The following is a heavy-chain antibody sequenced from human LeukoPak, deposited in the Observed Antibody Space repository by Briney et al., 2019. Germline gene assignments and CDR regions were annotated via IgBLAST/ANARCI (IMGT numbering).Heavy chain of an antibody. D-gene: IGHD3-10*01. V-gene: IGHV3-30*03. CDR3: ARGSYYGSGSYFDY. CDR2: ISYDGSNK. J-gene: IGHJ4*02. CDR1: GFTFSSYG. Sequence: GGSLRLSCAASGFTFSSYGMHWVRQAPGKGLEWVAVISYDGSNKYYADSVKGRFTISRDNSKNTLYLQMNSLRAEDTAVYYCARGSYYGSGSYFDYWGQGTLVTVSS.